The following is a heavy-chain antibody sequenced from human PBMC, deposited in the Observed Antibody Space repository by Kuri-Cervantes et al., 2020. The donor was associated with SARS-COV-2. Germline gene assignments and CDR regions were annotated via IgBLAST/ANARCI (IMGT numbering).Heavy chain of an antibody. CDR2: IWYDGSNK. V-gene: IGHV3-33*01. CDR1: GFTFSSYG. Sequence: GGSLRLSCAASGFTFSSYGMHWVRQAPGKGLEWVAVIWYDGSNKYYADSVKGRFTISRDNSKNTLYLQMNSLRAEDTAVYYCAREITGNGDYLEPFDCWGQGALVTVSS. J-gene: IGHJ4*02. D-gene: IGHD4-17*01. CDR3: AREITGNGDYLEPFDC.